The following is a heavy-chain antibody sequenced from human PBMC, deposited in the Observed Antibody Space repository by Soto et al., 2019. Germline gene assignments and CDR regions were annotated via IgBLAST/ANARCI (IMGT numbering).Heavy chain of an antibody. CDR1: GYTFTNYA. J-gene: IGHJ6*02. V-gene: IGHV1-3*01. Sequence: ASVKASCKASGYTFTNYAMHWVRQAPGQRLEWMGWVNAGNGDTKYSQKFQDRVTITRDTSASTAYMELSSLRSEDTAVYYCARSAFTPLLMDVWGQGTTVTVS. CDR2: VNAGNGDT. D-gene: IGHD2-15*01. CDR3: ARSAFTPLLMDV.